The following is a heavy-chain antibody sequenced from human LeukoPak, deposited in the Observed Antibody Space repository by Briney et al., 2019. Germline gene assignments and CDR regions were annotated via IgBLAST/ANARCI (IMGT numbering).Heavy chain of an antibody. CDR3: ARDSDTAMGTFDY. CDR1: GGSISSYY. V-gene: IGHV4-59*01. CDR2: IYYSGST. Sequence: SETLSLTCTVSGGSISSYYWSWIRQPPGKGLEWIGYIYYSGSTNYNPSLKSRVTMSVDTSKNQFSLKLSSVTAADTAVYYCARDSDTAMGTFDYWGQGTLVTVSS. J-gene: IGHJ4*02. D-gene: IGHD5-18*01.